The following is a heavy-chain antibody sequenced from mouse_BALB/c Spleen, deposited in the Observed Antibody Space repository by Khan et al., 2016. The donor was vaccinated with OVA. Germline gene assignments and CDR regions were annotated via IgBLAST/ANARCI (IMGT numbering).Heavy chain of an antibody. CDR2: INYSGNT. D-gene: IGHD2-4*01. V-gene: IGHV3-2*02. CDR3: ARKDYYDYDPFPY. CDR1: GYSITSEYA. J-gene: IGHJ3*01. Sequence: EVQLVESGPGLVKPSQSLSLTCTVTGYSITSEYAWNWIRQFPGNKLEWMGYINYSGNTRFNPSLKSRTSITRDTSKNQFFLQLNSVTTEDTATYYGARKDYYDYDPFPYGGQGTLVTVSA.